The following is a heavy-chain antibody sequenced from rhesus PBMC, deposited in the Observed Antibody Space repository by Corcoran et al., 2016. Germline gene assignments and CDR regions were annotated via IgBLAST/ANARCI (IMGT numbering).Heavy chain of an antibody. CDR3: ARSGGGSYGIDY. D-gene: IGHD3-16*01. V-gene: IGHV3S25*01. CDR1: GFPFSRDW. J-gene: IGHJ4*01. CDR2: ISRGGPIT. Sequence: EVLLVESGGGLAKPGGSLRLSCAASGFPFSRDWMNWVRQAPGKGLEWVSGISRGGPITYYADSGRGRFTISRNNSKNTLSLQMNSLRAEDTAVYYCARSGGGSYGIDYWGQGVLVTVSS.